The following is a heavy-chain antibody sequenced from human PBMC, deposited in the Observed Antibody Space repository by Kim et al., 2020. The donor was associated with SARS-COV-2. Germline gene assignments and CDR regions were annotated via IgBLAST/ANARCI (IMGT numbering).Heavy chain of an antibody. D-gene: IGHD6-19*01. J-gene: IGHJ6*02. CDR1: GDSVSSNSAA. CDR3: ARGCIAVAGYYYYYYGMDV. CDR2: TYYRSKWYN. Sequence: SQTLSLTCAISGDSVSSNSAAWNWIRQSPSRGLEWLGRTYYRSKWYNDYAVSVKSRITINPDTSKNQFSLQLNSVTPEDTAVYYCARGCIAVAGYYYYYYGMDVWGHGTTVTVSS. V-gene: IGHV6-1*01.